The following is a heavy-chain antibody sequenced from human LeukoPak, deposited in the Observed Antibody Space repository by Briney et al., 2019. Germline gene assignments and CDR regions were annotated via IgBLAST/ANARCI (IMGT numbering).Heavy chain of an antibody. CDR1: GYTFPSYY. CDR3: ARDRNPPRGLLWFGEVQHYGMDV. D-gene: IGHD3-10*01. CDR2: INPSGGST. J-gene: IGHJ6*02. Sequence: ASVKVSCKASGYTFPSYYMHWVRQAPGQGLEWMGIINPSGGSTSYAQKFQGRVTMTRDTSTSTVYMELSSLRSEDTAVYYCARDRNPPRGLLWFGEVQHYGMDVWGQGTTVTVSS. V-gene: IGHV1-46*01.